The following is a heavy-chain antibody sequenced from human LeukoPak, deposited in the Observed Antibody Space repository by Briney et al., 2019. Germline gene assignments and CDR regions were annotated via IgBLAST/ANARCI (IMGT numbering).Heavy chain of an antibody. D-gene: IGHD3-10*01. CDR2: MNPNSGNT. V-gene: IGHV1-8*01. Sequence: ASVKVSCKASGYTFTSYDINWVRQATGQGLEWMGWMNPNSGNTDHPHKLQGTVTLTRNTSIGTAYMELSSLRSEDTAVYYCARGLWFGELLGDWFDPWGQGTLVTVSS. CDR3: ARGLWFGELLGDWFDP. J-gene: IGHJ5*02. CDR1: GYTFTSYD.